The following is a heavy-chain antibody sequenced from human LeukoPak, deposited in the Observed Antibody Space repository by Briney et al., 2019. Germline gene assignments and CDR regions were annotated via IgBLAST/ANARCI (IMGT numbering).Heavy chain of an antibody. D-gene: IGHD6-6*01. CDR3: ARGLRSMGIAARLHHSLYFDY. Sequence: PGGSLRLSCAASGFTVSSNYMSWVRQAPGKGLEWVSVIYSGGSTYYADSVKGRFTISRDNSKNTLYLQMNSLRAADTAVYYCARGLRSMGIAARLHHSLYFDYWGQGTLVTVSS. CDR2: IYSGGST. CDR1: GFTVSSNY. J-gene: IGHJ4*02. V-gene: IGHV3-66*01.